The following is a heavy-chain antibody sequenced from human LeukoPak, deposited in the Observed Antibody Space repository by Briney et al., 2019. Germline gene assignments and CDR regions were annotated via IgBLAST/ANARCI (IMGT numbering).Heavy chain of an antibody. V-gene: IGHV1-69*05. CDR1: GGTFSSYA. J-gene: IGHJ3*02. CDR2: IIPIFGTA. CDR3: ARDRLGYYDSSVTSGAFDI. Sequence: SVKVACKAPGGTFSSYAISWVRQAPGQGREWRGGIIPIFGTANYAQKFQGRVTITTGESTSTAYMALSSLRSEDTAVYYCARDRLGYYDSSVTSGAFDIWGQGTMATVSS. D-gene: IGHD3-22*01.